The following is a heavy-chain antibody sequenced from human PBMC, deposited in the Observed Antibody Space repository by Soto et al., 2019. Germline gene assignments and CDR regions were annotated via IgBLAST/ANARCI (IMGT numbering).Heavy chain of an antibody. CDR1: GGSISSGDYY. D-gene: IGHD3-10*01. CDR2: IYYSGST. CDR3: ARASRLLHSYGSGGLAFDI. V-gene: IGHV4-30-4*01. J-gene: IGHJ3*02. Sequence: QVQLQESGPGLVKPSQTLSLTCTVSGGSISSGDYYWSWIRQPPGKGLEWIGYIYYSGSTYYNPSLKSRVTISADTSENQFSLKLSSVTAADTAVYYCARASRLLHSYGSGGLAFDIWGQGTMVTVSS.